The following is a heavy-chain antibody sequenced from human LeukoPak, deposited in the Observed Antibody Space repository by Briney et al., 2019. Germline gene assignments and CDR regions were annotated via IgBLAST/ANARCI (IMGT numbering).Heavy chain of an antibody. CDR3: AKGQELDDGVFDS. Sequence: GGSLRLSCAASGFTFSSIAMTWVRQAPGKGLEWVSTICRNGDTAYNADSSRGRFSFSRVDSKNALFLQMNSLRLEDTAIYYCAKGQELDDGVFDSWGQGTRVTVSS. D-gene: IGHD1-1*01. J-gene: IGHJ4*02. V-gene: IGHV3-23*01. CDR1: GFTFSSIA. CDR2: ICRNGDTA.